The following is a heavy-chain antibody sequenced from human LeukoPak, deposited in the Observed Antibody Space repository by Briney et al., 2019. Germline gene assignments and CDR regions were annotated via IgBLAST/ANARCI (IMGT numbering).Heavy chain of an antibody. V-gene: IGHV4-38-2*02. Sequence: SETPSLTCTVSGYSISSGYYWGWIRQPPGKGLEWIGSIYHSGSTYYNPSLKSRVTISVDTSKNQFSLKLSSVTAADTAVYYCARSFIVVVVAATVWFDPWGQGTLVTVSS. CDR2: IYHSGST. CDR3: ARSFIVVVVAATVWFDP. CDR1: GYSISSGYY. J-gene: IGHJ5*02. D-gene: IGHD2-15*01.